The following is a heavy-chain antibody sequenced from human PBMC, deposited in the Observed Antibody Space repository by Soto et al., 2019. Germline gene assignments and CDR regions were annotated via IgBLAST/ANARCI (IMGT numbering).Heavy chain of an antibody. J-gene: IGHJ6*02. V-gene: IGHV1-18*01. CDR1: GYTFTSYG. CDR3: ARDSVWSGSYYYYDMDV. D-gene: IGHD3-3*01. CDR2: ISAYNGNT. Sequence: ASVKVSCKASGYTFTSYGLSWVRQAPGQGLEWMGWISAYNGNTNYAQKLQGRVTMTTDTSTSTAYMELRSLRSDDTAVYSFARDSVWSGSYYYYDMDVWGQGTTVTVSS.